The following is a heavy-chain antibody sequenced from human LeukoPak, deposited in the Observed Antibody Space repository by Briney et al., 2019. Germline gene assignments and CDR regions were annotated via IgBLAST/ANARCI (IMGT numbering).Heavy chain of an antibody. V-gene: IGHV3-7*01. CDR2: IKQDASEK. CDR1: GFTFSGYW. CDR3: AREEGVTIFGPDY. J-gene: IGHJ4*02. D-gene: IGHD3-9*01. Sequence: GGSLRLSCAASGFTFSGYWMSWVRQAPGKGLEWVATIKQDASEKTYVDSVEGRFTSSRDNAKSSLFLQMDSLRAEDTAVYYCAREEGVTIFGPDYWGQGTLVTVSS.